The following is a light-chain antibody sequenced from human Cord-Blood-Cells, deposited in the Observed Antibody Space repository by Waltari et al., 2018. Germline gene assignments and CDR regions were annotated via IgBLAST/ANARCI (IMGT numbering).Light chain of an antibody. CDR1: SSAVGGYNY. Sequence: QSALTPPASVSGSPGQSLTTSCSGTSSAVGGYNYVSWYQRHPGKAPKLMIYEVSNRPSGVSNRFSGSKSGNTASLTISGLQAEDEADYYCSSYTSSSTYVFGTGTKVTVL. CDR2: EVS. V-gene: IGLV2-14*01. J-gene: IGLJ1*01. CDR3: SSYTSSSTYV.